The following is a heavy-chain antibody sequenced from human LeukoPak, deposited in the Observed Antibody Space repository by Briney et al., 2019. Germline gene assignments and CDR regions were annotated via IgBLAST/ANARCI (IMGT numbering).Heavy chain of an antibody. CDR1: GGSTSSSSYY. D-gene: IGHD5-12*01. Sequence: SETLSLTCTVSGGSTSSSSYYWGWIRQPPGKGLEWIGSIYYSGSTYYNPSLKSRVTISVDTSKNQFSLKLSSVTAADTAVYYCATLSGRGWLRPMKFDYWGQGTLVTVSS. J-gene: IGHJ4*02. V-gene: IGHV4-39*07. CDR3: ATLSGRGWLRPMKFDY. CDR2: IYYSGST.